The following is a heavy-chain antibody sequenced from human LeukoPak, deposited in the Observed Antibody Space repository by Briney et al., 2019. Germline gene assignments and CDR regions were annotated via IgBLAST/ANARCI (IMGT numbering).Heavy chain of an antibody. CDR2: ISGDGSET. V-gene: IGHV3-23*01. CDR1: GLTFRNYA. D-gene: IGHD2-15*01. Sequence: PGGSLRLSCAASGLTFRNYAMTWVRQAPGKGLEWVSTISGDGSETFFTDPVKGRFTISRDNSKSTVSLQVNSLRVEDTAVYYCAKGGHYSFFDYWGQGTLVTVSS. CDR3: AKGGHYSFFDY. J-gene: IGHJ4*02.